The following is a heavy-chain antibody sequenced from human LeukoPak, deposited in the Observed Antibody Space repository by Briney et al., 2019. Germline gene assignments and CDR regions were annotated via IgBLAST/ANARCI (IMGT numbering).Heavy chain of an antibody. D-gene: IGHD5-18*01. V-gene: IGHV2-70*04. CDR2: IDWDDDK. CDR3: ARMTGTAMVYYFDY. CDR1: GFSLSTSGMR. J-gene: IGHJ4*02. Sequence: SGPALVKPTQTLTLTCTFSGFSLSTSGMRVSWIRQPRGKALEWLARIDWDDDKFYSTSLKTRLTISKDTSKNQVVLTMTNMDPVDTATYYCARMTGTAMVYYFDYWGQGTLVTVSS.